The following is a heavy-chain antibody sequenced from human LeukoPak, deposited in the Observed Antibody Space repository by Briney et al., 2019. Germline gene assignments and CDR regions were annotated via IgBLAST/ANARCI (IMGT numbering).Heavy chain of an antibody. J-gene: IGHJ4*02. Sequence: PGGSLRLSCAASGFTFSSYGMHWVRQAPGKGLEWVAVIWYDGSNKYYADSVKGRFTISRDNSKNTLYLQMNSLRAEDMAVYYCARDLADYGGYFDYWGQGTLVTVSS. V-gene: IGHV3-33*01. CDR3: ARDLADYGGYFDY. CDR2: IWYDGSNK. CDR1: GFTFSSYG. D-gene: IGHD4-23*01.